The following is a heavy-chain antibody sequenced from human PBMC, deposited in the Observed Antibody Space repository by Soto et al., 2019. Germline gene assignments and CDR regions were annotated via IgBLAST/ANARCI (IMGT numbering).Heavy chain of an antibody. CDR1: GFTFNTFW. CDR2: INSDGSTK. Sequence: EVQLVESGGGLVQPGGSVRLSCAASGFTFNTFWMHWVRQAPGKGLVWVSRINSDGSTKAYADSVKGRFTISRDNAKNTLFLQLNILSVGDAAVYYCARDTDTDGSGNYFYWGQGTLLTVSS. CDR3: ARDTDTDGSGNYFY. V-gene: IGHV3-74*01. J-gene: IGHJ4*02. D-gene: IGHD3-10*01.